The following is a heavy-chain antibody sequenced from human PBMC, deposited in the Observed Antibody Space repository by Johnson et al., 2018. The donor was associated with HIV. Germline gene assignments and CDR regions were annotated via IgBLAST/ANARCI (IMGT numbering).Heavy chain of an antibody. V-gene: IGHV3-13*01. Sequence: VQLVESGGGLVQPGGSLRLSCAAHGFIFSSYDMHWVRQATGKGLEWVSAIGTAGDTYYPGSVKGRFTISRDNSKNTLYLQMNSLRAEDTAVYYCAKNSAAFDIWGQGTMVTVSS. CDR2: IGTAGDT. D-gene: IGHD2/OR15-2a*01. J-gene: IGHJ3*02. CDR1: GFIFSSYD. CDR3: AKNSAAFDI.